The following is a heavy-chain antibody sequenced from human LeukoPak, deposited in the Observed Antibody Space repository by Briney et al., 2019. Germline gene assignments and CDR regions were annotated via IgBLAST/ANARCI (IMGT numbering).Heavy chain of an antibody. J-gene: IGHJ4*02. CDR1: GFTFSNYW. CDR3: ARGYSHGNFDY. D-gene: IGHD5-18*01. Sequence: GGSLRLSCAASGFTFSNYWMHLVRQPPGKGLVWVSRINGDGSSTIYADSVKGRFTISRDNGKNTLYLQMNSLRVEDTAVYYCARGYSHGNFDYWGQGTPVTVSS. CDR2: INGDGSST. V-gene: IGHV3-74*01.